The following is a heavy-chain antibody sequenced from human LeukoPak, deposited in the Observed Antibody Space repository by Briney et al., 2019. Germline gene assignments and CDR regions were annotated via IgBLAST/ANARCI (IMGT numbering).Heavy chain of an antibody. CDR1: GYTFTIYD. V-gene: IGHV1-8*01. D-gene: IGHD5-24*01. J-gene: IGHJ6*02. CDR2: MNPNSGNT. Sequence: ASVKVSCKASGYTFTIYDINWVRQATGQGLEWMGWMNPNSGNTGYAQKFQGRVTMTRNTSISTAYMELSSLRSEDTAVYYCARARGLDGYNSYYYYGMDVWGQGTTVTVSS. CDR3: ARARGLDGYNSYYYYGMDV.